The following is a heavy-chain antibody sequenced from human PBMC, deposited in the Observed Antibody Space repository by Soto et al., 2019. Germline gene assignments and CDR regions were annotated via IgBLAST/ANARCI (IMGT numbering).Heavy chain of an antibody. J-gene: IGHJ6*03. CDR1: GGSFSGYY. CDR3: ARGPTVTTYYYYYYYMDV. CDR2: INHSGST. V-gene: IGHV4-34*01. Sequence: QVQLQQWGAGLLKPSETLSLTCAVYGGSFSGYYWSWIRQPPGKGLGWIGEINHSGSTNYNPSLTIRVTISVDTSKNQFSLKLSSVTAADTAVYYCARGPTVTTYYYYYYYMDVWGKGTTVTVSS. D-gene: IGHD4-17*01.